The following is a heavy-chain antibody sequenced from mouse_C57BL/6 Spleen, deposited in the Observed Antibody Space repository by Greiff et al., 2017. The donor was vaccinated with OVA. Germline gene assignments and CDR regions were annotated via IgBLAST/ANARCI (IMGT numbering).Heavy chain of an antibody. CDR2: YPGSGNTY. CDR1: YTFTDYYM. V-gene: IGHV1-83*01. D-gene: IGHD1-2*01. J-gene: IGHJ3*01. CDR3: RLRSVLRRLAY. Sequence: VQLQQSGPELVKPGASVKMSCKASGYTFTDYYMHWVKQKPGKGLEWIGEIYPGSGNTYYNEKFKGKATLTADTSSSTAYMQLSSLTSEDSAVYFCARLRSVLRRLAYWGQGTLVTVSA.